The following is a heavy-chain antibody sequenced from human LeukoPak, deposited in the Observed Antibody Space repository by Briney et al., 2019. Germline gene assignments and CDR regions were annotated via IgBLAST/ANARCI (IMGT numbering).Heavy chain of an antibody. V-gene: IGHV1-69*13. Sequence: ASVKVSCKASGGTFSSYAISWVRQAPGQGLEWMGGIIPIFGTANYAQKFQGRVTITADESTSTAYMELSSLRSEDTAVYYCARDSYRSSTSCPPAYWFDPWGQGTLVTVSS. D-gene: IGHD2-2*01. CDR3: ARDSYRSSTSCPPAYWFDP. J-gene: IGHJ5*02. CDR1: GGTFSSYA. CDR2: IIPIFGTA.